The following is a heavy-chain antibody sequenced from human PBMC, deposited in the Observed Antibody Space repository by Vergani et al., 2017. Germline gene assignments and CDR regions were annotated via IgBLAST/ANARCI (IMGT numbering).Heavy chain of an antibody. CDR2: ISAYNGNT. D-gene: IGHD3-9*01. V-gene: IGHV1-18*01. CDR3: AGQGYYDILTGYWDYCGMDV. CDR1: GYTFTSYG. J-gene: IGHJ6*02. Sequence: QVQLVQSGAEVKKPGASVKVSCKASGYTFTSYGISWVRQAPGQGLEWMGWISAYNGNTNYAQKLQGRATMTTDTSTSTAYMELRSLRSDDTAVYYCAGQGYYDILTGYWDYCGMDVWGQGTTVTVSS.